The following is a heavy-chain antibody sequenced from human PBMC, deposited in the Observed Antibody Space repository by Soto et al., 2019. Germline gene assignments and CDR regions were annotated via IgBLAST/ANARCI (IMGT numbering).Heavy chain of an antibody. V-gene: IGHV5-51*01. J-gene: IGHJ4*02. CDR1: GYSVTTHW. D-gene: IGHD3-16*01. CDR2: IYPGDSDA. Sequence: GESLKISCKGSGYSVTTHWVGWVRQMPGKGLEWMGIIYPGDSDARYSPSFQGQVTISVDESITTAFLQWSSLKASDSAMYYCARSQFDYVWGTSGYFDSWGQGTLVTVSS. CDR3: ARSQFDYVWGTSGYFDS.